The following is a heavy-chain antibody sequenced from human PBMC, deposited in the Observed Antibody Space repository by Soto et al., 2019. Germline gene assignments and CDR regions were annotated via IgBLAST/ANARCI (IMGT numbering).Heavy chain of an antibody. Sequence: GGSLRLSCAASGFTFSSYAMSWVRQAPGKGLEWVSAISGSGGSTYYADSVKGRFTISRDNSKNTLYLQMNSLRAEDTALYYYAKEAGEYSGYDWDYCGQGSLVSVSS. V-gene: IGHV3-23*01. J-gene: IGHJ4*02. D-gene: IGHD5-12*01. CDR2: ISGSGGST. CDR1: GFTFSSYA. CDR3: AKEAGEYSGYDWDY.